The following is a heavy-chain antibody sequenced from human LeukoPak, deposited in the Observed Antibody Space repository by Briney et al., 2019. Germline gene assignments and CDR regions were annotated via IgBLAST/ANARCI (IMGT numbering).Heavy chain of an antibody. J-gene: IGHJ5*02. Sequence: SETLSLTCTAPGGSIRIIGYSWAGLPQPPGKGRSGIRSIYYSGSTYYNPSLKSRVTISVDTSKNQFSLKLSSVTAADTAVYYCARRDSSGYFASWGQGTLVTVSS. CDR3: ARRDSSGYFAS. CDR1: GGSIRIIGYS. D-gene: IGHD3-22*01. V-gene: IGHV4-39*07. CDR2: IYYSGST.